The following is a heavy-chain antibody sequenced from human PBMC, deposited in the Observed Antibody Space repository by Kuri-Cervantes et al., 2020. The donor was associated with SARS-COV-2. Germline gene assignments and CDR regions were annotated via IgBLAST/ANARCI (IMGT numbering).Heavy chain of an antibody. CDR3: ARDIVGAPYYYYYYMDV. V-gene: IGHV1-18*01. Sequence: ASVKVSCKASGYTFTSYGISWVRQAPGQGLEWMGWISAYNGNTNYAQKLQGRVTMTTDTSTSTAYMGLRSLRSDDTAVYYCARDIVGAPYYYYYYMDVWGKGTTVTVSS. CDR1: GYTFTSYG. D-gene: IGHD1-26*01. J-gene: IGHJ6*03. CDR2: ISAYNGNT.